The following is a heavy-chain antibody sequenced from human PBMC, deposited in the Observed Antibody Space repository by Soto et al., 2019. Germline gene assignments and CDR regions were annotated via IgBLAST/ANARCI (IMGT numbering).Heavy chain of an antibody. CDR3: ATRYNVYSSPYYFDP. J-gene: IGHJ4*02. D-gene: IGHD6-6*01. Sequence: ASVKVSCKASGYTFTSYYMHWVRQAPGQGLEWMGIINPSGGSTSYAQKFQGRVTMTRDTSTSTVYMELSSLRSEDTAVYYCATRYNVYSSPYYFDPWGQGTLVTVSS. V-gene: IGHV1-46*01. CDR2: INPSGGST. CDR1: GYTFTSYY.